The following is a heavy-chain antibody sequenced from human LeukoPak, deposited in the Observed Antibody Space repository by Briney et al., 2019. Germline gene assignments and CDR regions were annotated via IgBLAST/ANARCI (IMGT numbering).Heavy chain of an antibody. V-gene: IGHV4-61*05. CDR2: IYYSGST. CDR1: GGSISSSSYY. J-gene: IGHJ3*02. D-gene: IGHD5-24*01. Sequence: SETLSLTCTVSGGSISSSSYYWGWIRQPPGKGLEWIGYIYYSGSTSYNPSLKTRVTILVDTSKNQFSLKLSSVTAADTAVYYCARHERDASLDHAFDIWGQGTMVTVSS. CDR3: ARHERDASLDHAFDI.